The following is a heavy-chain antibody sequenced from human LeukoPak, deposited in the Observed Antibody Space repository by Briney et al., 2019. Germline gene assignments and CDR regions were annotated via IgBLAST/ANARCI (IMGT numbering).Heavy chain of an antibody. J-gene: IGHJ4*02. CDR1: VFTLSIYW. CDR3: ARDFWGAYRVDYFDY. Sequence: GGTLRLSCVSSVFTLSIYWMSCVPGAPGKGLEWGANIKQDGSEKYYVESVRGRFTISRDNAKKSLYLQMNSLRAEDTAVYYCARDFWGAYRVDYFDYWGQGTLVTVSS. V-gene: IGHV3-7*01. D-gene: IGHD3-3*01. CDR2: IKQDGSEK.